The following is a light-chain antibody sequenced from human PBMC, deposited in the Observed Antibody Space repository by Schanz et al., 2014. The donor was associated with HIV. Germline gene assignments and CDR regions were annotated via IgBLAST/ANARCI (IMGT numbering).Light chain of an antibody. CDR3: SSYTSSSSVV. V-gene: IGLV2-14*03. Sequence: QSALTQPASVSGSPGQSITISCTGTSSDAGGYNYPSWYQQHPGKAPKLMIYDVTNRPSGVSNRFSGSKSGNTASLTISGLQAEDEADYYCSSYTSSSSVVFGGGTKVTVL. CDR1: SSDAGGYNY. CDR2: DVT. J-gene: IGLJ2*01.